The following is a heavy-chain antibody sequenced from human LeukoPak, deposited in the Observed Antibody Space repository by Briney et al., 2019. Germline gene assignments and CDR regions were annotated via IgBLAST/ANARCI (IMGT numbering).Heavy chain of an antibody. D-gene: IGHD3-22*01. V-gene: IGHV4-4*02. CDR2: IFHSGSS. CDR3: ARVGRGYYDSSGYCVS. J-gene: IGHJ5*02. Sequence: PSETLSLTCAVSGDSISRTNWWSWVRQSPGKGLEWIGEIFHSGSSNYNPSLQSRVTLSVDKSKNQFSLKLTSVTAADTAMYYCARVGRGYYDSSGYCVSWGQGTLVTVST. CDR1: GDSISRTNW.